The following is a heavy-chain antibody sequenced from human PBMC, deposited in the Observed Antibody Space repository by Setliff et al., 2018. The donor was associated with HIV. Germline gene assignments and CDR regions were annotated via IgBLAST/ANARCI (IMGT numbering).Heavy chain of an antibody. CDR1: GGSFSGYY. CDR2: INHSGGT. CDR3: ARAGNFGDWDGFDV. D-gene: IGHD3-10*01. Sequence: ASETLSLTCAVYGGSFSGYYWSWIRQPPGRGLEWIAEINHSGGTNHNPSLKSRITISVDTSKKQVSLKLTSVTAADTAIYYCARAGNFGDWDGFDVWGQGTMVTVSS. V-gene: IGHV4-34*01. J-gene: IGHJ3*01.